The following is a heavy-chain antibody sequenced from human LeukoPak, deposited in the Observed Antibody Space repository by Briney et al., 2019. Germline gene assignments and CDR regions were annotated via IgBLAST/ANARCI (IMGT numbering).Heavy chain of an antibody. CDR1: GFTFSSYW. D-gene: IGHD2-2*01. CDR3: ARAGSGGYCSSTSCLDY. Sequence: GGSLRLSCAASGFTFSSYWMHWVRQAPGKGLVWVSRINSDGSSTSYADSVKGRFTISRDNAKNSLYLQMNSLRAEDTAVYYCARAGSGGYCSSTSCLDYWGQGTLVTVSS. V-gene: IGHV3-74*01. CDR2: INSDGSST. J-gene: IGHJ4*02.